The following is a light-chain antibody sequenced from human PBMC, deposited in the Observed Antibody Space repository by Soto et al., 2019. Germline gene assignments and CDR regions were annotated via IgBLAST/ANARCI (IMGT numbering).Light chain of an antibody. J-gene: IGLJ1*01. CDR2: DDN. V-gene: IGLV1-51*01. Sequence: QFVRARQPSVSAATGQKVTISCSGSSSNIGGNSVSWYQQLPGTAPKLLIYDDNKRPSGIPDRFSGSKSGTSATLGITGFQTGDEADYYCGSWDSSLSAYVLGTGTKVTVL. CDR1: SSNIGGNS. CDR3: GSWDSSLSAYV.